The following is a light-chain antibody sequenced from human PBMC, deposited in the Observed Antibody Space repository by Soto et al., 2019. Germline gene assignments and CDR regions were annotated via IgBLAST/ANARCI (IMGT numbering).Light chain of an antibody. J-gene: IGKJ2*01. CDR1: QSISSY. Sequence: DIQMTQSPSSLSASVGDRVTITCRARQSISSYLNWYQQKPGKAPKLLIYAASSLQSGVPSRFSGSGSGTDFPLTISSLQHEDFATYYCQQSYSTPPYPFGQGTKLEIK. CDR3: QQSYSTPPYP. CDR2: AAS. V-gene: IGKV1-39*01.